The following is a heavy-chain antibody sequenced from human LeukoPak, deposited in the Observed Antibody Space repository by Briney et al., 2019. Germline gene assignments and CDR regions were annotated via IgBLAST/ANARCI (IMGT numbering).Heavy chain of an antibody. J-gene: IGHJ4*02. Sequence: GGSLRLSCAVSGFPFSVYEMNWVRQAPGKGLEWVSNIGSSGTTIYYADSVRGRFSISRDNAKTSLYLQMNGLRVEDTAVYYCALLAVASDFDYWGQGALVTVSS. D-gene: IGHD6-19*01. CDR1: GFPFSVYE. CDR2: IGSSGTTI. V-gene: IGHV3-48*03. CDR3: ALLAVASDFDY.